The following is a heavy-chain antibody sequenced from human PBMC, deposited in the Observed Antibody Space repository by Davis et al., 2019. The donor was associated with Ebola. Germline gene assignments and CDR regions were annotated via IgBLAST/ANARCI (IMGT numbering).Heavy chain of an antibody. CDR3: ARVHCSGGSCYWDY. V-gene: IGHV5-51*01. CDR2: IYPGDSDT. D-gene: IGHD2-15*01. CDR1: GYSFTSYW. J-gene: IGHJ4*02. Sequence: GESLKISCKGSGYSFTSYWIGWVRQMPGKGLEWMGIIYPGDSDTRYSPSFQGQVTISADKSISTAYLQWSSLRSEDTAVYYCARVHCSGGSCYWDYWGQGTLVTVSS.